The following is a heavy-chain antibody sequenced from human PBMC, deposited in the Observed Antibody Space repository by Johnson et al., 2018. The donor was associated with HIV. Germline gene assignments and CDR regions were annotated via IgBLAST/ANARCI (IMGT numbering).Heavy chain of an antibody. D-gene: IGHD3-10*01. CDR1: GFTFSSYA. V-gene: IGHV3-30*04. Sequence: QVQLVESGGGVVQPGRFLRLSCAASGFTFSSYAMHWVRQAPGKGLEWVAVIWYDGSNKYYADSVKGRFSISRDNSNNTLFLQMNRLKSEDTAVYCGARGVAGAVDIWGQGTMVTVSS. CDR2: IWYDGSNK. J-gene: IGHJ3*02. CDR3: ARGVAGAVDI.